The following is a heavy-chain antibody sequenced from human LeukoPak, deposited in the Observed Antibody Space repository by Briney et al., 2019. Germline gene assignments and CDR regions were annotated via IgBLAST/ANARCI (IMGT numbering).Heavy chain of an antibody. D-gene: IGHD5-12*01. CDR3: ANEGGYSGY. J-gene: IGHJ4*02. CDR1: GFTFSSYS. Sequence: SGGSLRLSCAASGFTFSSYSMNWVRQAPGKGLEWVSSISSSSSYIYYADSVKGRFTISRDNAKNTLYLQMNSLRAEDTAVYYCANEGGYSGYWGQGTLVTVSS. V-gene: IGHV3-21*04. CDR2: ISSSSSYI.